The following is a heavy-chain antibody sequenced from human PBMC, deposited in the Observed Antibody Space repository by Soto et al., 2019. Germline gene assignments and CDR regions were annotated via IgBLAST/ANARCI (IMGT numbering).Heavy chain of an antibody. Sequence: ASVKVSCKASGYTFTSYAMHWVRQAPGQRLEWMGWINAGNGNTKYAQKFQGRVTMTRDTSTSTVYMELSSLRSEDTAVYYCARDAIPRRVVVPLGVDYWGQGTLVTVSS. CDR1: GYTFTSYA. V-gene: IGHV1-3*01. D-gene: IGHD2-2*01. CDR2: INAGNGNT. J-gene: IGHJ4*02. CDR3: ARDAIPRRVVVPLGVDY.